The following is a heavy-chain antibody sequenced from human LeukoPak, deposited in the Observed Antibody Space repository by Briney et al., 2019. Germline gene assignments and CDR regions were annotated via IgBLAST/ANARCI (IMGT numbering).Heavy chain of an antibody. CDR3: ARDFYYGGAFDY. CDR2: ISSSGSTI. V-gene: IGHV3-48*03. J-gene: IGHJ4*02. D-gene: IGHD4-23*01. Sequence: GGSLRLSCAASGFTFSSYEMNWVRQAPGKGLEWVSYISSSGSTIYYADSVKGRFTISRGNAKNSLYLQMNSLRAEDTAVYYCARDFYYGGAFDYWGQGTLVTVSS. CDR1: GFTFSSYE.